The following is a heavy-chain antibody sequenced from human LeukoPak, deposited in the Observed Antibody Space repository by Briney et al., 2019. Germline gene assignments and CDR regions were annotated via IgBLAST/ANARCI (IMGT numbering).Heavy chain of an antibody. D-gene: IGHD1-26*01. CDR3: ASHLVGATYYFDY. CDR1: GGTFSSYA. CDR2: IIPILGIA. Sequence: GASVKVSCKASGGTFSSYAISWVRQAPGQGLEWMGRIIPILGIANYAQKFQGRVTITADKSTSTAYMELSSLRSEDTAVYYCASHLVGATYYFDYWGQGTLVTVSS. J-gene: IGHJ4*02. V-gene: IGHV1-69*04.